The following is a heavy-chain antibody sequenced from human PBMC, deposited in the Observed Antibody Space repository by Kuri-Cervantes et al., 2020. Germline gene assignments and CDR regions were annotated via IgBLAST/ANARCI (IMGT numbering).Heavy chain of an antibody. J-gene: IGHJ4*02. CDR1: GGSISRSSSYY. D-gene: IGHD6-19*01. CDR2: IYYNGDT. V-gene: IGHV4-39*07. Sequence: SETLSLTCTVSGGSISRSSSYYWGWIRQPPGKGLEWIGTIYYNGDTYYNPSLKSRVTISLDTSKNQFSLKLSSVTAADTAAYYCARSVAGDYWGQGTLVTVSS. CDR3: ARSVAGDY.